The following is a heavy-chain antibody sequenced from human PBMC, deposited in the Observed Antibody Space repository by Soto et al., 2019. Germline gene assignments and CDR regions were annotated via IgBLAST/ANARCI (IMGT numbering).Heavy chain of an antibody. D-gene: IGHD3-22*01. CDR1: GDSISSSTYY. J-gene: IGHJ4*02. V-gene: IGHV4-39*01. CDR2: MFYSGNT. CDR3: VSPEGYYDSSGYTLDY. Sequence: SETLSLTCTVSGDSISSSTYYWGWIRHPPGKGLEWIGSMFYSGNTYYNPSLKSRVTMSIDTSKNQFSLKLNSVTAADTAVYYCVSPEGYYDSSGYTLDYWGKGTLVTVSS.